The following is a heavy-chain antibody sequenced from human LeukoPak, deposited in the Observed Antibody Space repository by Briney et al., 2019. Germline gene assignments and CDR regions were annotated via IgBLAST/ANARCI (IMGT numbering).Heavy chain of an antibody. J-gene: IGHJ4*02. V-gene: IGHV3-23*01. CDR3: AKDRGYYDRSGYSHPLDY. CDR1: GFTFSSYA. D-gene: IGHD3-22*01. Sequence: GGSLRLSCAASGFTFSSYAVSWVRQAPGKGLEWVSGITGSGASTYYIDSVKGRFTISRDNSKNTLYLQMNSLRAEDTAVYYCAKDRGYYDRSGYSHPLDYWGQGTLVTVSS. CDR2: ITGSGAST.